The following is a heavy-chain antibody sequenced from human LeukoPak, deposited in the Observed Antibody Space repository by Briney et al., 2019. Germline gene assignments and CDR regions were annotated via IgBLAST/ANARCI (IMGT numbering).Heavy chain of an antibody. D-gene: IGHD3-10*01. CDR2: IKSKTDGGTT. V-gene: IGHV3-15*01. J-gene: IGHJ4*02. CDR1: GFTFGNAW. Sequence: GGSLRLSCAASGFTFGNAWMSWVRQAPGKGLEWVGRIKSKTDGGTTDYAAPVKGRFTISRDDSKNTLYLQMNSLKTEDTAVYYCTTGTGYYYGSGSPPPDYWGQGTLVTVSS. CDR3: TTGTGYYYGSGSPPPDY.